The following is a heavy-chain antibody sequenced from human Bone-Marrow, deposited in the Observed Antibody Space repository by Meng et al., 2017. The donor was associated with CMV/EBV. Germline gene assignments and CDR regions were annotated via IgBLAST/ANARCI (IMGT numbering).Heavy chain of an antibody. J-gene: IGHJ4*02. CDR1: GFTFDDYA. CDR3: ARVKNKPPSVFFDY. V-gene: IGHV3-9*03. D-gene: IGHD1/OR15-1a*01. Sequence: GGSLRLSCAASGFTFDDYAMHWVRQAPGKGLEWVSGISWNSGSIGYADSVKGRFTISRDNAKNSLYLQMNSLRAEDMALYYCARVKNKPPSVFFDYWGQGTLVTVSS. CDR2: ISWNSGSI.